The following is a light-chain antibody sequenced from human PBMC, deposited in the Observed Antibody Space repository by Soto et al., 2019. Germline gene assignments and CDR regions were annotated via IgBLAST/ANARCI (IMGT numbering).Light chain of an antibody. Sequence: ENVLTQSPGTLSLSPGERVTLSCRASQSVGRNYLAWYQQKPGQAPRLLIYGASIRATDTPDRFSGSGSGTDFTLTISRLEPEDFAVYHCQQYGGSPWTFGQGTKVDIK. CDR3: QQYGGSPWT. V-gene: IGKV3-20*01. CDR1: QSVGRNY. J-gene: IGKJ1*01. CDR2: GAS.